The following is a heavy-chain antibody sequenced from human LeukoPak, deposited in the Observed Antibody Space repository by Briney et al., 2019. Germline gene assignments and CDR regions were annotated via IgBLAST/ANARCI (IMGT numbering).Heavy chain of an antibody. J-gene: IGHJ4*02. Sequence: SETLSLTCTVSGASFSNSNSYWVWIRQAPGKGLEWIGSIYYSGTTQYNPSLKSRVIVSADTSKNQFSLKLSSVTAADTAVYYCAKTRGVEMATTLALDYWGQGTLVTVSS. V-gene: IGHV4-39*07. CDR1: GASFSNSNSY. CDR2: IYYSGTT. CDR3: AKTRGVEMATTLALDY. D-gene: IGHD5-24*01.